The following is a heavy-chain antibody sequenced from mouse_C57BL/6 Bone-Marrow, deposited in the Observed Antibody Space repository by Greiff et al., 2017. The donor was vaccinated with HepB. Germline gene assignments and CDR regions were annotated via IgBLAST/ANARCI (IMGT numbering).Heavy chain of an antibody. D-gene: IGHD1-1*01. CDR1: GFNIKDDY. CDR3: FIYYYGSSSIDGAMDY. J-gene: IGHJ4*01. CDR2: IDPENGDT. Sequence: VQLKESGAELVRPGASVKLSCTASGFNIKDDYMHWVKQRPEQGLEWIGWIDPENGDTEYASKFQGKATITADTSSTPAYLQLSSLTSEDTAVYYCFIYYYGSSSIDGAMDYWGQGTSVTVSS. V-gene: IGHV14-4*01.